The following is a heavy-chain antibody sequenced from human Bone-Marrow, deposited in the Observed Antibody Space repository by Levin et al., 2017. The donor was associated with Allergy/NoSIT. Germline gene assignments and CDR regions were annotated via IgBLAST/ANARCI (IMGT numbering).Heavy chain of an antibody. V-gene: IGHV4-34*01. D-gene: IGHD2-15*01. J-gene: IGHJ4*02. CDR3: ARGTFGGYINY. CDR1: GGSFSDYY. Sequence: SETLSLTCAVYGGSFSDYYWTWIRQPPGKGLEWIGEVNYSGTTNYSPSLRSRRTISRDTSKNQFSLKLTSVTTADTALYFCARGTFGGYINYWGQGALVSVSS. CDR2: VNYSGTT.